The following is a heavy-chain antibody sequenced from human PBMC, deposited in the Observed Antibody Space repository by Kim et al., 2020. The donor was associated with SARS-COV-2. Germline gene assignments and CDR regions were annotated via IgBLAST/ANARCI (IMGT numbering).Heavy chain of an antibody. D-gene: IGHD3-10*01. V-gene: IGHV4-39*01. Sequence: SETLSLTCTVSGGSISSSSYYWVWIRQPPGKGLVWIGSIYYSGSTYYNPSLKSRVTISVDTTKNQFSLKLSSVTAADTAVYACAGLLRRSRQITMVRAYGMDDWGQGTTVTVSS. CDR3: AGLLRRSRQITMVRAYGMDD. CDR2: IYYSGST. CDR1: GGSISSSSYY. J-gene: IGHJ6*02.